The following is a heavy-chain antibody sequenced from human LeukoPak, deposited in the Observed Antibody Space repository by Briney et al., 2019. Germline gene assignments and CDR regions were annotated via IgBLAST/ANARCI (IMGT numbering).Heavy chain of an antibody. D-gene: IGHD3-9*01. J-gene: IGHJ5*02. CDR2: IYTSGST. CDR3: ASGSGDILTGYGRGSWFDP. CDR1: GGSISSGSYY. Sequence: PSQTLSLTCTVSGGSISSGSYYWSWIRQPAGKGLEWIGRIYTSGSTNYNPSLKSRVTISVDTSKNQFSLKLSSVTAADTAVYYCASGSGDILTGYGRGSWFDPWGQGTLVTVSS. V-gene: IGHV4-61*02.